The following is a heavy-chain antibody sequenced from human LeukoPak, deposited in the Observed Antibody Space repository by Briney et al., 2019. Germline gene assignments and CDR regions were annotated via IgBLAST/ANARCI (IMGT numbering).Heavy chain of an antibody. D-gene: IGHD3-22*01. CDR1: GFTLSDYY. CDR2: ISSSGSTI. V-gene: IGHV3-11*01. J-gene: IGHJ3*02. Sequence: GSLRLSCAASGFTLSDYYMSWIRQAPGKGLEWVSYISSSGSTIYYADSVKGRFTISRDKAKNSLFLQMNSLRAEDTAVYSCARYSSDRALDIWGQGTMVTVSS. CDR3: ARYSSDRALDI.